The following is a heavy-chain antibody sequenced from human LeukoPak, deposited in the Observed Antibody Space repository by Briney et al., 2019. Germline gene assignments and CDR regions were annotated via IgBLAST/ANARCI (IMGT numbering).Heavy chain of an antibody. CDR2: IRYDGSNK. J-gene: IGHJ4*02. CDR3: AKDPYYYSSGTKYYFDY. CDR1: GFTFSTYG. Sequence: GGSLRLSCAASGFTFSTYGMHWVRQAPGKGLEWVAFIRYDGSNKYYADSVKGRFTISSDNSKNTLYLQMNSLRAENTAVYYCAKDPYYYSSGTKYYFDYWGQGTLVTVSS. D-gene: IGHD3-10*01. V-gene: IGHV3-30*02.